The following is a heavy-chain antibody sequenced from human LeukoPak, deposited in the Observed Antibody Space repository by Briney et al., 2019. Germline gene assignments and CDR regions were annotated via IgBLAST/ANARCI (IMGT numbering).Heavy chain of an antibody. V-gene: IGHV1-2*02. CDR1: GYTFTSYD. D-gene: IGHD6-13*01. J-gene: IGHJ5*02. CDR2: INPNSGGT. CDR3: ARGDIAAAGTNWFDP. Sequence: ASVKVSCKASGYTFTSYDINWVRQATGQGLEWMGWINPNSGGTNYAQKFQGRVTMTRDTSISTAYMELSRLRSDDTAVYYCARGDIAAAGTNWFDPWGQGTLVTVSS.